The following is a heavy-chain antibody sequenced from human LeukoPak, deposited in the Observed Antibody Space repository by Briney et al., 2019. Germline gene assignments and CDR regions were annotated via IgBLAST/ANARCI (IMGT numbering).Heavy chain of an antibody. CDR3: AREYSSSSGRRAFDF. Sequence: SETLSLTCTISGGSISSYYWNWIRQPPGKGLEWIGYIYYSGSTNYNPSLKSRVTTLVDTSKNQFSLRLSSVTAADTAVYYCAREYSSSSGRRAFDFWGQGTMVTVSS. CDR2: IYYSGST. CDR1: GGSISSYY. D-gene: IGHD6-6*01. V-gene: IGHV4-59*08. J-gene: IGHJ3*01.